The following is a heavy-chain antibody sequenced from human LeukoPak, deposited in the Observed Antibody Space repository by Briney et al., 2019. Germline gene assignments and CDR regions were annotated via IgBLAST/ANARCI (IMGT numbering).Heavy chain of an antibody. CDR3: ARGSCSSSNYFDC. D-gene: IGHD6-6*01. Sequence: GGSLRLSCAASGFTFSSYSMNWVRQAPGKGLEWVSYISSTGSTIYYADSVSGRFIISRDNAKNSLYLQLTSLRAEDTAVYYCARGSCSSSNYFDCWGQGTLVTVSS. CDR1: GFTFSSYS. V-gene: IGHV3-48*01. J-gene: IGHJ4*02. CDR2: ISSTGSTI.